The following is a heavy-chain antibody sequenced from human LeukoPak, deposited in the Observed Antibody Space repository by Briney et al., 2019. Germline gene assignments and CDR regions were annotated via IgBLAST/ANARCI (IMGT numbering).Heavy chain of an antibody. CDR1: GFTFSSYA. CDR3: AKDFSRGDSGYFDY. V-gene: IGHV3-23*01. D-gene: IGHD4-17*01. CDR2: ISGSGGST. J-gene: IGHJ4*02. Sequence: GGSLRLSCAASGFTFSSYAMSWVRQAPGKGLEWVSAISGSGGSTYYADSVKGRFTISRDNSKNTLCLQMNSLRAEDTAVYYCAKDFSRGDSGYFDYWGQGTLVTVSS.